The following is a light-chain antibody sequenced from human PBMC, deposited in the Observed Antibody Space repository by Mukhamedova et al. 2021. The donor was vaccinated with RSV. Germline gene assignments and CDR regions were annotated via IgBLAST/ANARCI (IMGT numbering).Light chain of an antibody. Sequence: WYQRRVHGKAPKLLIHATSSLQSGVPSRFSGSGSGTEFSLTISSLEPEDSATYYCQLCDNMPLTFGGGT. CDR3: QLCDNMPLT. J-gene: IGKJ4*01. CDR2: ATS. V-gene: IGKV1-39*01.